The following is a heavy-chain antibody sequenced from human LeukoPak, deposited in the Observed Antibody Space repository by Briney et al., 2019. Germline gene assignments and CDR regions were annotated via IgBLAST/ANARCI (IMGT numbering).Heavy chain of an antibody. Sequence: GGSLRPSCAASGFTFDDYAMHWVRQVPGKGLEWVSGISWNSGSIGYADSVKGRFTISRDNAQNSLYLQMNSLRAEDTALYYCAKVDYDSSGYYLDYWGQGTLVTVSS. J-gene: IGHJ4*02. D-gene: IGHD3-22*01. CDR2: ISWNSGSI. CDR1: GFTFDDYA. CDR3: AKVDYDSSGYYLDY. V-gene: IGHV3-9*01.